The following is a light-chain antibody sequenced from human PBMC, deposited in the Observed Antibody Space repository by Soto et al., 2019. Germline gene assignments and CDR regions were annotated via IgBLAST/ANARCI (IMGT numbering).Light chain of an antibody. J-gene: IGKJ5*01. V-gene: IGKV3-11*01. Sequence: VLTQSPATLSLSAGDSATLSCRASQSVTSYLAWYQQRTGQAPRLLIYDESRRATGIPARLSGSGSGADLTLTISRLEPEDFAVYYCQKRSSWPITCGQGTRLEIK. CDR2: DES. CDR3: QKRSSWPIT. CDR1: QSVTSY.